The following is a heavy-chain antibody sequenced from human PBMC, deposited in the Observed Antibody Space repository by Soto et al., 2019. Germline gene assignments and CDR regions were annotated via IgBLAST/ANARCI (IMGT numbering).Heavy chain of an antibody. CDR3: ATGIAAAGPYGMDV. CDR2: INPSGGST. CDR1: VYTLTSYY. D-gene: IGHD6-13*01. Sequence: GASVKVSCTASVYTLTSYYMHWVRQAHGQGLEWMGIINPSGGSTSYAQKFQGRVTMTRDTSTSTVYMELSSLRSEDTAVYYCATGIAAAGPYGMDVWGQGTTVTVSS. J-gene: IGHJ6*02. V-gene: IGHV1-46*01.